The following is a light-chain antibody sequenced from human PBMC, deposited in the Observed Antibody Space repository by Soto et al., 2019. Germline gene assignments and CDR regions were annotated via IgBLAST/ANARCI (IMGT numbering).Light chain of an antibody. Sequence: QSALTQPASVSGSPGQSITISCTGTASDIGASNFVSWYQQYPGNVPKVLIYDVDNRPSGVSNRFSGSKSGNTASLTISGLQAEDEADYYCASYISPGTVVFGGGTKLTVL. CDR3: ASYISPGTVV. J-gene: IGLJ2*01. V-gene: IGLV2-14*01. CDR2: DVD. CDR1: ASDIGASNF.